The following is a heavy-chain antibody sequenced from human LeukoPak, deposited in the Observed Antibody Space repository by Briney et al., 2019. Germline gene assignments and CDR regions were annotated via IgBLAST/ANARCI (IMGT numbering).Heavy chain of an antibody. Sequence: GASVKVSCKASGYTFTSYGISWVRQAPGQGLEWMGWISAYNGNTNYAQKLQGRVTMTTDTSTSTAYMELRSLRSDDTAVYYCASSDLDPYDSSGPDWGYWGQGTLVTVSS. D-gene: IGHD3-22*01. J-gene: IGHJ4*02. CDR2: ISAYNGNT. CDR3: ASSDLDPYDSSGPDWGY. V-gene: IGHV1-18*01. CDR1: GYTFTSYG.